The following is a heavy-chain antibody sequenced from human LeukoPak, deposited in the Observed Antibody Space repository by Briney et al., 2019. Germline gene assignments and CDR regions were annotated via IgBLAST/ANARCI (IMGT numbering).Heavy chain of an antibody. CDR3: ARGSDCSSTSCYIL. CDR1: GGSISSGDYY. D-gene: IGHD2-2*02. CDR2: IYHGGST. Sequence: SETLSLTCTASGGSISSGDYYWSWIRQHPEKGLEWLGYIYHGGSTYYNPSLKSRVTISVDRSKNQFSLKLSSVTAADTAVYYCARGSDCSSTSCYILWGQGALVTVSS. J-gene: IGHJ4*02. V-gene: IGHV4-30-4*01.